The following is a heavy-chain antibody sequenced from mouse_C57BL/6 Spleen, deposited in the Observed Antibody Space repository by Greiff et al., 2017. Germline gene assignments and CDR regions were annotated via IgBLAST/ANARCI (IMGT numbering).Heavy chain of an antibody. Sequence: VQLQQSGPELVKPGASVKKSCKASGYTFTDYNMHWVKQSHGKSLEWIGYINPNNGDTSYNQKFKGKATLTVNKSASTAYLERRSLTSEDSAVYYCAEVYYGSNYWYFDVWGTGATVTVSS. CDR3: AEVYYGSNYWYFDV. V-gene: IGHV1-22*01. J-gene: IGHJ1*03. CDR2: INPNNGDT. D-gene: IGHD1-1*01. CDR1: GYTFTDYN.